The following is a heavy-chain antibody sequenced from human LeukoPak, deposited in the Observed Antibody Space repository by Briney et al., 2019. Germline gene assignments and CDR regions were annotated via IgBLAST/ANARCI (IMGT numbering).Heavy chain of an antibody. CDR1: GFTFGSYG. Sequence: GGSLRLSCAASGFTFGSYGMHWVRQAPGKGLEWVAVISYDGSNKYYADSVKGRFTISRDNSKNTLYLQMNSLRAEDTAVYYCAKDSRWRSLGLPDYWGQGTLVTVSS. V-gene: IGHV3-30*18. CDR3: AKDSRWRSLGLPDY. CDR2: ISYDGSNK. J-gene: IGHJ4*02. D-gene: IGHD3-16*01.